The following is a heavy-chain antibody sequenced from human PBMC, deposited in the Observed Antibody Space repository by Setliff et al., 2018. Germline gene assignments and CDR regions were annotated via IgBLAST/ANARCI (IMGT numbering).Heavy chain of an antibody. Sequence: GGSLRLSCAGSGFTFNTYWMTWVRQAPGKGLEWVASITHDGSKTYILDSVKGRFTISRDNTKNSLYLQMNSLRAEDTAVYYCARLFPYYYGSSWGQGTLVTVSS. CDR3: ARLFPYYYGSS. D-gene: IGHD3-10*01. CDR2: ITHDGSKT. CDR1: GFTFNTYW. J-gene: IGHJ4*02. V-gene: IGHV3-7*01.